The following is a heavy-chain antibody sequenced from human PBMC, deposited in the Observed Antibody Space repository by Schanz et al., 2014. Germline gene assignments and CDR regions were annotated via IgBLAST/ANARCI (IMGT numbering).Heavy chain of an antibody. D-gene: IGHD3-9*01. CDR1: GFTFSRNA. J-gene: IGHJ2*01. V-gene: IGHV3-48*04. CDR3: ARSTYYDILTGQTHTRVDVRYFDL. CDR2: ISATSAKI. Sequence: EVQLVESGGGLVQPGGSLRLSCAASGFTFSRNAMNWVRQAPGKGLEWVSYISATSAKIDYADSVQGRFTISRDNAKNSLFLQMHSLRADDTAVYYCARSTYYDILTGQTHTRVDVRYFDLWGRGTLVTVSS.